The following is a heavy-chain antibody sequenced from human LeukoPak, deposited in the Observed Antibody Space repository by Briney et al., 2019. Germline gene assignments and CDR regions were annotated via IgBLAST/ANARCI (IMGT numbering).Heavy chain of an antibody. CDR3: ARDQVATGTTQIDY. CDR2: INPNSGGT. Sequence: ASVKVSCKASGYTFTGYYMHWVRQAPGQGLEWMGWINPNSGGTNYAQKFQGRVTMTRDTSISTAYMELSRLRSDDTAVYYCARDQVATGTTQIDYWGQGTLVTVSS. D-gene: IGHD1-1*01. V-gene: IGHV1-2*02. J-gene: IGHJ4*02. CDR1: GYTFTGYY.